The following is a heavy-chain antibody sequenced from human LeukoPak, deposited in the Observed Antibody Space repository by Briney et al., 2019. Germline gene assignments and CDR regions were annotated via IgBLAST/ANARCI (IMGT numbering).Heavy chain of an antibody. J-gene: IGHJ4*02. V-gene: IGHV1-46*01. D-gene: IGHD4-17*01. CDR3: ARLTVTTPFDY. CDR2: INPSGGKT. CDR1: GYTFTRFY. Sequence: ASVKVSCKASGYTFTRFYMHWVRQAPGEGLEWMGMINPSGGKTTYAQKFQGRFTVTSDTSTNTVYMQLSSLRSEDTAVYYCARLTVTTPFDYWGQGTLVTVPS.